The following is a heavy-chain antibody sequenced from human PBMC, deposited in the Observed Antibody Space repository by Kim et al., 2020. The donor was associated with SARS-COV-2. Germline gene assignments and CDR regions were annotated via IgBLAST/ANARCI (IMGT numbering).Heavy chain of an antibody. V-gene: IGHV3-66*01. CDR3: ARDPIDYYDSSENY. Sequence: ADSVTGRFTISRDNTKNTLYLQMNSLRAEDTAVYYCARDPIDYYDSSENYWGQGTLVTVSS. J-gene: IGHJ4*02. D-gene: IGHD3-22*01.